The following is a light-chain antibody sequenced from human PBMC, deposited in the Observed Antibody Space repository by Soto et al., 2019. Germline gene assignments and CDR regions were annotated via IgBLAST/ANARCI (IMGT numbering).Light chain of an antibody. V-gene: IGLV2-14*01. CDR2: EVS. Sequence: QSALTQPASVSGSPGQSITISCTGTNSDVGTYIYVSWFQQHPGKAPKLIIYEVSSRPSGVSNRFSASKSGNTASLTISGLQAEDEADYYCSSYSSTSTAVFGGGTKVTVL. CDR1: NSDVGTYIY. CDR3: SSYSSTSTAV. J-gene: IGLJ2*01.